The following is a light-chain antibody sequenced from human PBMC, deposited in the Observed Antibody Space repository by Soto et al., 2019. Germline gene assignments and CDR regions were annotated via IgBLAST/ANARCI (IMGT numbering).Light chain of an antibody. CDR1: NIDSRT. J-gene: IGLJ1*01. CDR3: QVWDNGSDHYV. V-gene: IGLV3-21*02. CDR2: DNS. Sequence: SYELSQPPSVSVAPGQTATISCGENNIDSRTVHWYQQKPGQAPLLVVYDNSFRPSGIPNRFSGSNSGNTATLTISRVEAGDEADYYCQVWDNGSDHYVFGTGTKVTVL.